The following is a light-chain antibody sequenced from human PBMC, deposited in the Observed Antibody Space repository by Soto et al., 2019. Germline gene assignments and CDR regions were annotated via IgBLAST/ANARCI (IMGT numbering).Light chain of an antibody. V-gene: IGKV3-15*01. Sequence: ETVMTQSPATLSVSPGERATLSCRASQSVYSNLAWYQQKPGQAPRLLIYGASTRATGLPARFSGSGSGTEFTLTISSLQSEDFAVYYCQKYQSWPLTFGGGTKVEI. CDR2: GAS. J-gene: IGKJ4*02. CDR3: QKYQSWPLT. CDR1: QSVYSN.